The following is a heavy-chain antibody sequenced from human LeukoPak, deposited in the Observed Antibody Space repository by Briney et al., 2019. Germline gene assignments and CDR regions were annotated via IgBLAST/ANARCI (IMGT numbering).Heavy chain of an antibody. D-gene: IGHD3-10*01. V-gene: IGHV4-59*01. CDR1: GGSISSYY. J-gene: IGHJ4*02. CDR3: ARAMVRGVIPDY. CDR2: IYYSGST. Sequence: SETLSLTCTVSGGSISSYYWSWIRQPPGKGLEWIGYIYYSGSTNYNPSLKNRVTISVDTSKNQFSLKLSSLTAADTAVYYCARAMVRGVIPDYWGQGTLVTVSS.